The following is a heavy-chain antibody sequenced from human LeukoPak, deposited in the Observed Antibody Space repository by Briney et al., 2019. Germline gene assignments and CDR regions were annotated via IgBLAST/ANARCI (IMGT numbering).Heavy chain of an antibody. CDR2: IDKHGYS. D-gene: IGHD4-17*01. Sequence: TLSLTCAVSGASISSGDYYWNWIRQHPGKGLEWIGYIDKHGYSDNNPSLQSRVTISIDTSKNEFSMKLTSVTVADTAVYYCAREERLRGTDWFDSWGQGTLFTVSS. CDR1: GASISSGDYY. CDR3: AREERLRGTDWFDS. J-gene: IGHJ5*01. V-gene: IGHV4-31*11.